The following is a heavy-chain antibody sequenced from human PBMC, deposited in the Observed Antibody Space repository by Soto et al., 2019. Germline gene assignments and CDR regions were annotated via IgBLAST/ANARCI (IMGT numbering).Heavy chain of an antibody. Sequence: QVQLQESGPGLVKPSQTLSLTCTVSGDSMGSGDYYWTWTRQPPGKGLEWIGYIYYIGTTFYNPSLDSRVNISIDTSKNHFSLRLTSVTAADTAVYYCSRGSTYYGFLTWGQGTLVTVSS. D-gene: IGHD3-10*01. V-gene: IGHV4-30-4*01. J-gene: IGHJ5*02. CDR2: IYYIGTT. CDR1: GDSMGSGDYY. CDR3: SRGSTYYGFLT.